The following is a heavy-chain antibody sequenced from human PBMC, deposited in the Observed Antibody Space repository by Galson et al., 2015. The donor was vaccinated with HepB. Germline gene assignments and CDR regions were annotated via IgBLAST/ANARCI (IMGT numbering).Heavy chain of an antibody. V-gene: IGHV3-15*01. CDR2: IKSKTDGGTT. D-gene: IGHD2-21*02. CDR3: TTGQGVVTAIK. J-gene: IGHJ4*02. Sequence: SLRLSCAASGFTFSNAWMSWVRQAPGKGLEWVGRIKSKTDGGTTDYAAPVKGRFTTSRDDSKNTLYLQMNSLKTEDTAVYYCTTGQGVVTAIKWGQGTLVTVSS. CDR1: GFTFSNAW.